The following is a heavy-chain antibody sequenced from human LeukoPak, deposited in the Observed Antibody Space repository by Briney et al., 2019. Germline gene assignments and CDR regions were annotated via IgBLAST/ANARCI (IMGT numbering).Heavy chain of an antibody. CDR2: ISSSGSTI. Sequence: GGSLRLSCAASGFTFSSYEMNWVRQAPGKGLEWVSYISSSGSTIYYADSVKGRFTISRDNAKNSLYLQMNSLRAEDTAVYYCAREGGVAVAGTGFWDYWGQGTLVTVSS. V-gene: IGHV3-48*03. CDR3: AREGGVAVAGTGFWDY. D-gene: IGHD6-19*01. J-gene: IGHJ4*02. CDR1: GFTFSSYE.